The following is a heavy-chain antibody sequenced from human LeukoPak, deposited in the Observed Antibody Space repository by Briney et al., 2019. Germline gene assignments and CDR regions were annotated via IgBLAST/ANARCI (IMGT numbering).Heavy chain of an antibody. V-gene: IGHV3-33*01. D-gene: IGHD3-10*01. J-gene: IGHJ4*02. Sequence: GRSLRLSCAASGFTFSSYGMHWVRQAPGKGLEWVAVIWYDGSNKYYADSVKARFTISRDNSKNTLFLQMNSLRAEDTAVYYCARGNYYNSGSLDYWGQGALVTVSS. CDR2: IWYDGSNK. CDR3: ARGNYYNSGSLDY. CDR1: GFTFSSYG.